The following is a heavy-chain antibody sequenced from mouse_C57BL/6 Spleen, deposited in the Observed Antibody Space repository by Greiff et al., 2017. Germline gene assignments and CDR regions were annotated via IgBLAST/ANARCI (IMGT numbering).Heavy chain of an antibody. Sequence: QVQLKESGPELVKPGASVKISCKASGYAFSSSWMHWVKQRPGQGLEWIGRIYPGGGDTNYNGKFQGQATLTADKSSSTAYMQLNRQTSGDSAVYFCARIGVSFDYDRDYYAMDYWGQGTSVTVSS. D-gene: IGHD2-4*01. J-gene: IGHJ4*01. CDR2: IYPGGGDT. CDR3: ARIGVSFDYDRDYYAMDY. CDR1: GYAFSSSW. V-gene: IGHV1-82*01.